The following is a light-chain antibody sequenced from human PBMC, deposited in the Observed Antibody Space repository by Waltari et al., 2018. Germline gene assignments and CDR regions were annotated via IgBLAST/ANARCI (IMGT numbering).Light chain of an antibody. J-gene: IGLJ3*02. CDR2: GTS. Sequence: QSVLTQPPSVSGAPGQRVTISCTGSGSNIRAGYDVHWYQQLPQAAPKLLLYGTSIRPLGVPDRFFGSTSGTSASLAITGLQAEDEAVYYCQSYDTSLSVVFGGGTKLTVL. CDR1: GSNIRAGYD. V-gene: IGLV1-40*01. CDR3: QSYDTSLSVV.